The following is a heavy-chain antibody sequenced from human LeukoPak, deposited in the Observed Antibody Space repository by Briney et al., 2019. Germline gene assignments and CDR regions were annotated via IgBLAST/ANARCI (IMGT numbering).Heavy chain of an antibody. CDR2: IKQDGSEK. D-gene: IGHD3-10*01. J-gene: IGHJ4*02. CDR3: ARRPITMVRGVISYYFDH. Sequence: GGSLRLSCAASEFTFRSYWMSWVRQAPGKGLEWVANIKQDGSEKYYMDSVKGRFTISRDNAKKSLHLQMNSLRAEDTAVYYCARRPITMVRGVISYYFDHWGQGTLVTVSS. V-gene: IGHV3-7*01. CDR1: EFTFRSYW.